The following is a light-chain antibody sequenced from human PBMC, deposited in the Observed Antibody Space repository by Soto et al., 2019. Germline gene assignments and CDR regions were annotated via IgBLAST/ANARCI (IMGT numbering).Light chain of an antibody. CDR2: AAS. V-gene: IGKV1-39*01. J-gene: IGKJ1*01. CDR3: QQSYSTPWT. CDR1: RSISDW. Sequence: DIQMTQSPSTLSASVGDRVTITCRASRSISDWLAWYQQKPGKAPKLLIYAASSLQSGVPSRFSGSGSGTDFTLTISSLQPEDFATYYCQQSYSTPWTFGQGTKVDI.